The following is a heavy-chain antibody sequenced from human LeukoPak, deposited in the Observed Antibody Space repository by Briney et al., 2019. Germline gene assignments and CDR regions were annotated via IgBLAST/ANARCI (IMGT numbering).Heavy chain of an antibody. CDR1: GFAFSSSL. D-gene: IGHD2-2*01. V-gene: IGHV3-7*01. CDR2: IKQDGSET. Sequence: GGSLSPSCAASGFAFSSSLWSWVRQAPGKGLEWVANIKQDGSETYYVDSLKGRFTVSRDNAKNSVYLQMNNLRAEDTAVYYCARRAPGYCITTTCPDPSYSDTHMDVGSKGTPVTVSS. CDR3: ARRAPGYCITTTCPDPSYSDTHMDV. J-gene: IGHJ6*03.